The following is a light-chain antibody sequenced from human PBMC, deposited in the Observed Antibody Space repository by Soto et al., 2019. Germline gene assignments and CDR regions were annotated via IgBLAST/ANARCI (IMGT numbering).Light chain of an antibody. Sequence: NFMLTQPHSVSESPGKTVTISCTQSSGSIASNYVQWYQQRPGSFPTTVIYEDNQRPSGVPDRFSGSIDSSSNSASLTISGLKTEDEADYYGQSYDSSNVVFGGGTKLTVL. CDR1: SGSIASNY. CDR2: EDN. J-gene: IGLJ2*01. CDR3: QSYDSSNVV. V-gene: IGLV6-57*01.